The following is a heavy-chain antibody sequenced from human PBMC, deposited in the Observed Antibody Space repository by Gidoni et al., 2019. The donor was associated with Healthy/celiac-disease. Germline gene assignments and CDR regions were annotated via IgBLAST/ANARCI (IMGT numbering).Heavy chain of an antibody. Sequence: EVQLVESGGGLVKPGGSLRLSCAASGFTFSSYSMNWVRQAPGKGLEWVSSISSSGSTIYYADSVKGRFTISRDNAKNSLYLQMNSLRAEDTAVYYCALTTVTTIDYWGQGTLVTVSS. D-gene: IGHD4-17*01. J-gene: IGHJ4*02. CDR3: ALTTVTTIDY. CDR2: ISSSGSTI. CDR1: GFTFSSYS. V-gene: IGHV3-21*01.